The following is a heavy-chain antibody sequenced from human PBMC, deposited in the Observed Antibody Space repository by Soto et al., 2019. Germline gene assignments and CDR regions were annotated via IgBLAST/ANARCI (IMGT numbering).Heavy chain of an antibody. CDR2: IDPSDSYT. D-gene: IGHD6-6*01. J-gene: IGHJ6*02. V-gene: IGHV5-10-1*01. CDR1: GYSFTSYW. CDR3: ARHPLVSYYYYGMDV. Sequence: GESLKISCKGSGYSFTSYWISWVRQMPGKGLEWMGRIDPSDSYTNYSPSFQGHVTIPADKSISTAYLQWSSLKASDTAMYYCARHPLVSYYYYGMDVWGQGTTVTVSS.